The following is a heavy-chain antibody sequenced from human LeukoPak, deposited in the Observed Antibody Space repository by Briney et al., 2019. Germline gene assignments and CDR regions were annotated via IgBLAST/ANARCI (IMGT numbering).Heavy chain of an antibody. J-gene: IGHJ4*02. D-gene: IGHD3-10*01. V-gene: IGHV3-7*03. Sequence: GGSLRLSCAASGFTFSSYWMSWVRQAPGKGLEWVANIKQDGSEKYYVDSVKGRFTISRDNAKNSLYLQMNSLRAEDTAVYYSARVLAYYGSGSYSYFDYWGQGTLVTVSS. CDR2: IKQDGSEK. CDR1: GFTFSSYW. CDR3: ARVLAYYGSGSYSYFDY.